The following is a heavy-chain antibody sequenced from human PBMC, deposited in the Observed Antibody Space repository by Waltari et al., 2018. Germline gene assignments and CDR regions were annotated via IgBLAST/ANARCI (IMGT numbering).Heavy chain of an antibody. CDR3: ARVGYCRGGSCFHTRWYFDL. J-gene: IGHJ2*01. V-gene: IGHV1-69*01. CDR1: GGTFSSYA. D-gene: IGHD2-15*01. Sequence: QVQLVQSGAEVKKPGSSVKVSCKASGGTFSSYAISWVRQAPGQGLEWMGGIIPIFGTANYAQKFQGRGTITAEESTSTAYRELSSLRSEDTAVYYCARVGYCRGGSCFHTRWYFDLWGRGTLVTVSS. CDR2: IIPIFGTA.